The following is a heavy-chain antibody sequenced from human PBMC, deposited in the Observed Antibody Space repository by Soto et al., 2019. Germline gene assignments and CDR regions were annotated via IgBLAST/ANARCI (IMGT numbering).Heavy chain of an antibody. CDR1: GFTFSSYS. J-gene: IGHJ6*02. D-gene: IGHD3-3*01. V-gene: IGHV3-21*01. CDR3: ARDNNDFWSGYGKRTYYYYGMDV. CDR2: ISSSSSYI. Sequence: GSLRLSCAASGFTFSSYSMNWVRQAPGKGLEWVSSISSSSSYIYYADSVKGRFTISRDNAKNSLYLQMNSLRAEDTAVYYCARDNNDFWSGYGKRTYYYYGMDVWGQGTTVTVSS.